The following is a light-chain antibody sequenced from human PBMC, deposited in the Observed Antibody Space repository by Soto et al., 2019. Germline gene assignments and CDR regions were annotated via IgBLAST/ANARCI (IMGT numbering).Light chain of an antibody. J-gene: IGKJ1*01. CDR2: GAS. CDR1: QSVSSN. V-gene: IGKV3-15*01. CDR3: QQYNTWPPWT. Sequence: EIVMTQSPATLSVSPGERATLSCRASQSVSSNFAWYQQKPGQAPRLLIYGASTRATGIPARFSGSGSGTEFTLTISSLQSEDFAVYYCQQYNTWPPWTFGQRTKVEIK.